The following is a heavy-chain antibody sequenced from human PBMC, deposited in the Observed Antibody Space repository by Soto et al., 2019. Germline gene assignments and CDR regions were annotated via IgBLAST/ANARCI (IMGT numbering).Heavy chain of an antibody. CDR1: GFTFGSYA. CDR2: ISGSGRNT. Sequence: EVQLLESGGGLVQPGGSLRLSCAASGFTFGSYAMNWLRQAPGRGLECVSFISGSGRNTYYADSVKGRFTVSRDNSKNTLYLQMNSLRAEDTALYYCAKFRGPSYSYYSMDVWGKGTTVTVSS. J-gene: IGHJ6*03. CDR3: AKFRGPSYSYYSMDV. D-gene: IGHD3-16*01. V-gene: IGHV3-23*01.